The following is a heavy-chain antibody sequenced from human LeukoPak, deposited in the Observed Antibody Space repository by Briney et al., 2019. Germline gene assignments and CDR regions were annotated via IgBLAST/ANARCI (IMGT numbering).Heavy chain of an antibody. CDR3: ARESSGSYWG. Sequence: GGSLRLSCVGSGFIFSKHWMHWVRQAPEKGLVWVSRLNLDGSTTSYADSVKGRFTISRDNAKNTLYLQMNSLRVDDTGVYYCARESSGSYWGWGQGTLVTVSS. D-gene: IGHD3-10*01. V-gene: IGHV3-74*01. CDR1: GFIFSKHW. CDR2: LNLDGSTT. J-gene: IGHJ4*02.